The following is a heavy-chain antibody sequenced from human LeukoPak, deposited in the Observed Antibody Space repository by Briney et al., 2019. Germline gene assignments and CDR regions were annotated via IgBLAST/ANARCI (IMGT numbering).Heavy chain of an antibody. CDR1: GYTFTGYY. J-gene: IGHJ4*02. V-gene: IGHV1-2*02. CDR2: INPNSGGT. CDR3: ASDSSGYYAHFDY. D-gene: IGHD3-22*01. Sequence: RASVKVSCKASGYTFTGYYMHWGRQAPGQGLEWMGWINPNSGGTNYAQKFQGRVTMTRDTSISTAYMELSRLRSDDTAVYYCASDSSGYYAHFDYWGQGTLVTVSS.